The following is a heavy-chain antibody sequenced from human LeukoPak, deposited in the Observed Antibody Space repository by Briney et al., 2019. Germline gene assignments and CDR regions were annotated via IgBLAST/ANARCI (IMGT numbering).Heavy chain of an antibody. CDR3: ARDSLPTPFDP. D-gene: IGHD1-26*01. V-gene: IGHV4-34*01. Sequence: SETLSLTCAVYGGSFSGYYWSWIRQPPGKGLEWIGEINHSGSTNYNPSLKSRVTISVDTSKNQFFLKLSSVTAADTAVYYCARDSLPTPFDPWGQGTLVTVSS. J-gene: IGHJ5*02. CDR2: INHSGST. CDR1: GGSFSGYY.